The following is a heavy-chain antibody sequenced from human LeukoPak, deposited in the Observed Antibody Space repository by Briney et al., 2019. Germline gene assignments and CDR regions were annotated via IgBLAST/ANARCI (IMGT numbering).Heavy chain of an antibody. CDR3: ARPSSGPTWYYGMDV. Sequence: GESLKISCKGSGYSFTSYWIGWVRQMPGKGLEWMGIIYPGDSDTRYSPSFQGQVTISADKSISTAYLQWSSLKASDTAMYYCARPSSGPTWYYGMDVWGQRTTVTVSS. J-gene: IGHJ6*02. V-gene: IGHV5-51*01. D-gene: IGHD6-19*01. CDR2: IYPGDSDT. CDR1: GYSFTSYW.